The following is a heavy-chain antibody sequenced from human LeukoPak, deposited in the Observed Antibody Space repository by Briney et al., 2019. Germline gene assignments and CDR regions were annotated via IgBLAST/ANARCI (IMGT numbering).Heavy chain of an antibody. Sequence: GGPLRLSCAASGFTLNNYGLSWVRQAPGKGLEWVSGISGSGGNTYYADSVKGRFTISRDISKNTLFLQMDSLRLEDTAVYYCAKGPKLGDGFHCDYWGQGALVTVSS. J-gene: IGHJ4*02. V-gene: IGHV3-23*01. D-gene: IGHD5-24*01. CDR2: ISGSGGNT. CDR3: AKGPKLGDGFHCDY. CDR1: GFTLNNYG.